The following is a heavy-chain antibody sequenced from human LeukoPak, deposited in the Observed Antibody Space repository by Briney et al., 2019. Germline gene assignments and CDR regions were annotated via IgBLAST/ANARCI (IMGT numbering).Heavy chain of an antibody. V-gene: IGHV1-69*04. CDR1: GGTFSSYA. CDR3: AREYCSSTSCYVVDYYYYYGMDV. D-gene: IGHD2-2*01. Sequence: AASVKVSCKASGGTFSSYAISWVRQVPGQGLEWMGRIIPILGIANYAQKFQGRVTITADKSTSTAYMELSSLRSEDTAVYYCAREYCSSTSCYVVDYYYYYGMDVWGQGTTVTVSS. J-gene: IGHJ6*02. CDR2: IIPILGIA.